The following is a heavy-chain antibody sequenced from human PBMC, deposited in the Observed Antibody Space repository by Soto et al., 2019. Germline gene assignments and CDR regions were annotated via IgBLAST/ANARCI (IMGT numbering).Heavy chain of an antibody. CDR1: GGSMSSGVYY. V-gene: IGHV4-61*08. Sequence: SETLSLTCTFSGGSMSSGVYYLSWIRKPPGKGLEWIGYIYYSGSNNYNPSLKSRVTISVDTSKNQFSLKLSSVTAADTAVYYCARVRAAPVLSYYYYMDVWGKGTTVTVSS. J-gene: IGHJ6*03. CDR2: IYYSGSN. CDR3: ARVRAAPVLSYYYYMDV. D-gene: IGHD3-10*01.